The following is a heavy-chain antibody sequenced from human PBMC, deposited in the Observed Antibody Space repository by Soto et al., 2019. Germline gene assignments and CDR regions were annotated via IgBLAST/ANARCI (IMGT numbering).Heavy chain of an antibody. J-gene: IGHJ4*02. CDR2: IIPLFGTP. CDR3: ARGGDSSGYRFDY. Sequence: QVQLVQSGTEVKKPGSSVKVSCKASGGTFNKYAIDWVRQAPGQRLEWVGGIIPLFGTPNYAQKFQGRVTISADEVTSTAYMYLSSLRSEDTAVYYCARGGDSSGYRFDYWGQGTLVTVSS. CDR1: GGTFNKYA. D-gene: IGHD3-22*01. V-gene: IGHV1-69*01.